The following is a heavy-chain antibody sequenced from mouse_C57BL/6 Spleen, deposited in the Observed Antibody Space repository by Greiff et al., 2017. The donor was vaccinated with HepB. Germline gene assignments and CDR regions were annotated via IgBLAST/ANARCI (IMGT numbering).Heavy chain of an antibody. CDR3: ARAHYRNQAWFAY. V-gene: IGHV1-4*01. J-gene: IGHJ3*01. D-gene: IGHD2-5*01. CDR2: INPSSGYT. CDR1: GYTFTSYT. Sequence: QVQLQQSGAELARPGASVKMSCKASGYTFTSYTMHWVKQRPGQGLEWIGYINPSSGYTKYNQKFKDKATLTADKSYSTAYKQLSSLTSEDSAVYYCARAHYRNQAWFAYWGQGTLVTVSA.